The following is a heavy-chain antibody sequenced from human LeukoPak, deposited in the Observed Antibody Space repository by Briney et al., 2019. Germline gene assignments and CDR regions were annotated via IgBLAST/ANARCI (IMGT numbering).Heavy chain of an antibody. J-gene: IGHJ6*04. V-gene: IGHV3-48*03. CDR2: ISSSGSTI. CDR1: GFTFSSYE. CDR3: AELGITVIGGV. D-gene: IGHD3-10*02. Sequence: GGSLRLSCAASGFTFSSYEMNWVRQAPGKGLEWVSYISSSGSTIYYADSVEGRFTISRDNAKNSLYLQMNSLRAEDTAVYCCAELGITVIGGVWGKGTTVTISS.